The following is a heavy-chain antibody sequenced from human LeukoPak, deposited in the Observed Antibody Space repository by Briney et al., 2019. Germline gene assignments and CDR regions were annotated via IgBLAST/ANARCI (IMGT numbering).Heavy chain of an antibody. CDR2: IWSDASNQ. Sequence: GESLRLSCAASGFSFSTYAMHWVRQAPGKGLDWVAMIWSDASNQYYAGSVKGRFTISRDNSKNTLYLQLNSLRAEDTAVYYCATERDSSWTFDSWGQGTLVTVSS. CDR3: ATERDSSWTFDS. D-gene: IGHD6-13*01. V-gene: IGHV3-33*01. CDR1: GFSFSTYA. J-gene: IGHJ4*02.